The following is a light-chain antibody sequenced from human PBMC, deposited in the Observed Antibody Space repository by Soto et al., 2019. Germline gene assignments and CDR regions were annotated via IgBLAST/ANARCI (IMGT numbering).Light chain of an antibody. V-gene: IGKV3-15*01. CDR2: GAS. Sequence: EIGMTQTHATLSLSHGERATLSCRASQSVSSNLAWYQQKPGQAPRLLIYGASTRATGIPARFSGSGSGTEFTLTISSLQSEYFARYYCQQDTTVTREAFGPGTKVDIK. J-gene: IGKJ3*01. CDR3: QQDTTVTREA. CDR1: QSVSSN.